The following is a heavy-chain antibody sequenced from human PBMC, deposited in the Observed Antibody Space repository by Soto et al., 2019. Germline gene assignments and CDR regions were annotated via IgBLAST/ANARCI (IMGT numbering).Heavy chain of an antibody. D-gene: IGHD3-3*02. Sequence: ETLSLTCAVSGYSITNGYYWGWIRQPPGKGLEWIGSIYHSGNTYYNPSLKSRVTLSIDTSKNQFSLKLRSVTAADTAMYYCARVKLAGRGSFHDWGQGTLVTVSS. V-gene: IGHV4-38-2*01. J-gene: IGHJ4*02. CDR2: IYHSGNT. CDR1: GYSITNGYY. CDR3: ARVKLAGRGSFHD.